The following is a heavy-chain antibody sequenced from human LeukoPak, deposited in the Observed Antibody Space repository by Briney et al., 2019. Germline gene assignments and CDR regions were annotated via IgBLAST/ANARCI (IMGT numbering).Heavy chain of an antibody. V-gene: IGHV4-59*01. CDR2: IYYSGST. J-gene: IGHJ6*02. Sequence: PSETLSLTCTVSGGSISSYYWSWIRQPPGKGLEWIGYIYYSGSTNYNPSLKSRVTISVDTSKNQFSLKLSSVTAADTAVYYCARGDGSYYYYGMDVWGQGTTVTVPS. CDR1: GGSISSYY. D-gene: IGHD1-26*01. CDR3: ARGDGSYYYYGMDV.